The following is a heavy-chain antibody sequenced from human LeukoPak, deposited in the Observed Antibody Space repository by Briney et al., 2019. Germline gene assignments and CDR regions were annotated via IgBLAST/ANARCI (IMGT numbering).Heavy chain of an antibody. CDR3: AKAPDGGNPLDY. Sequence: HPGGSLILSCAASGFTFNSYWMHWVRQAPGKGLVWVSRINSDGSTTNYADSVKGRFTISRDNAKNTVYLQMNSLRAEDTAVYYCAKAPDGGNPLDYWGQGTLVTVSS. CDR1: GFTFNSYW. J-gene: IGHJ4*02. CDR2: INSDGSTT. V-gene: IGHV3-74*01. D-gene: IGHD4-23*01.